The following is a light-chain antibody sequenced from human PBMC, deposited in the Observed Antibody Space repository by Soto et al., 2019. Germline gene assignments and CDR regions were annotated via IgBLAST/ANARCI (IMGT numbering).Light chain of an antibody. CDR3: QQYGSSPAT. CDR2: GAS. V-gene: IGKV3-20*01. J-gene: IGKJ1*01. Sequence: EAVLTQSPGTLSLSPGERATLSCRASQSVSSSYLAWYQQKPGQAPRLLIYGASSRATGIPDRFSGSGSGTDFTLTISRLEPEDFAVYYCQQYGSSPATFGQGTKVDNK. CDR1: QSVSSSY.